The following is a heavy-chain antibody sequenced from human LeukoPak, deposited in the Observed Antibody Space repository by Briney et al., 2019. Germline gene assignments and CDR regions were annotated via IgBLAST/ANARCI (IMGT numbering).Heavy chain of an antibody. D-gene: IGHD3-22*01. CDR1: GYTFSRYY. CDR3: ARDRIPYEFESSGYLLDS. V-gene: IGHV1-46*01. CDR2: INPTGGTT. Sequence: APVKASCKASGYTFSRYYIHGVRRAPGQGLDWMGVINPTGGTTTYTQNVDSRVTMTSDTSTTQVYLVVSSLRSKDTVVFHCARDRIPYEFESSGYLLDSWGQGTLVIVSS. J-gene: IGHJ4*02.